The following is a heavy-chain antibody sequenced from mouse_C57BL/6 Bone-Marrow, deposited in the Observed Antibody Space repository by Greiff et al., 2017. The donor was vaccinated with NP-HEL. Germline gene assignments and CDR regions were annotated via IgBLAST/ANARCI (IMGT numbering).Heavy chain of an antibody. D-gene: IGHD1-1*01. CDR3: VHYDGSSYFWYFDV. V-gene: IGHV14-2*01. J-gene: IGHJ1*03. CDR1: GFNIKDYY. CDR2: IDPEDGET. Sequence: VQLQESGAELVKPGASVKLSCTASGFNIKDYYMHWVKQRTEQGLEWIGRIDPEDGETTYAPTFQGKATITADTSSNTAYLQLSSLTSEDTAVYYCVHYDGSSYFWYFDVWGTGTTVTVSS.